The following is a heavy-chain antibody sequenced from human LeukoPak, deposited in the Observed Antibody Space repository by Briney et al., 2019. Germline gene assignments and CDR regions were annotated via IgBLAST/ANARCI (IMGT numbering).Heavy chain of an antibody. V-gene: IGHV3-23*01. CDR1: GITLSNYG. CDR3: AKRGVVIRVILVGFHKEAYYFDS. D-gene: IGHD3-10*01. CDR2: ISDSGGRT. Sequence: GGSLRLSCAVSGITLSNYGMSWVRQAPGKELEWVAAISDSGGRTNYADSVKGRFTISRDNSKNTLYLQMNSLRAEDTAVYFCAKRGVVIRVILVGFHKEAYYFDSWGQGALVTVSS. J-gene: IGHJ4*02.